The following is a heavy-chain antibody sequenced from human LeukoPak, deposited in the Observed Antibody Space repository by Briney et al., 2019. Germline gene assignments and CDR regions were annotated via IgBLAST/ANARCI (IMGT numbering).Heavy chain of an antibody. CDR3: AKVVYGDYFISDYYYSMDV. Sequence: GGSLRLSCAASGFTFSSYGMHWVRQAPGKGLEWVAVISYDGSNKYYADSVKGRFTISRDNSKNTLYLQMNSLRAEDTAVYYCAKVVYGDYFISDYYYSMDVWGQGTTVTVSS. J-gene: IGHJ6*02. CDR2: ISYDGSNK. CDR1: GFTFSSYG. D-gene: IGHD4-17*01. V-gene: IGHV3-30*18.